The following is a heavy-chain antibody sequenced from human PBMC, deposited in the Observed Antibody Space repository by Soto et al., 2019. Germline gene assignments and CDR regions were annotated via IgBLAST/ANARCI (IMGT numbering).Heavy chain of an antibody. CDR1: GYTFTSYG. D-gene: IGHD2-15*01. V-gene: IGHV1-3*01. Sequence: ASVKVSCKASGYTFTSYGVYWARQAPGQRPEWMGWINAGNGNTKYSDNFRGRVTITRDTSASIAYMELSSLRSEDTAVYYCARYRDIVDAFDVWGQGTMVTVSS. CDR3: ARYRDIVDAFDV. J-gene: IGHJ3*01. CDR2: INAGNGNT.